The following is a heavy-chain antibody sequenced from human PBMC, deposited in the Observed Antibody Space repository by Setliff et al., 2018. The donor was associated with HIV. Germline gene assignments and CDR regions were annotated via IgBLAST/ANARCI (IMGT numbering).Heavy chain of an antibody. CDR3: STGPSRVSDGIADF. Sequence: PGGSLRLSCAASGFTLNHACMSWVRQAPGKGLEWVGRIKTKTDGGTTDYAAAVKDRFSFSRDDSKSILYLQMNSLEIEDTAVYFCSTGPSRVSDGIADFWGPGTLVTVSS. CDR1: GFTLNHAC. J-gene: IGHJ4*02. V-gene: IGHV3-15*01. CDR2: IKTKTDGGTT.